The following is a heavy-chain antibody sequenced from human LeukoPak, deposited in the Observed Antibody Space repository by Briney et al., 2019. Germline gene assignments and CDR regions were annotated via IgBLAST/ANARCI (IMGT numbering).Heavy chain of an antibody. V-gene: IGHV3-7*01. D-gene: IGHD1-26*01. Sequence: GGSLRLSCVASGFTFSGYWMSWVRQAPGKGLEWVASIKQDGSEENHVDSVKGRFTISRDNAKNSLYLQMNSLRAEDTAVYYCARVRGTRYFDLWGRGTLVTVSS. CDR3: ARVRGTRYFDL. J-gene: IGHJ2*01. CDR1: GFTFSGYW. CDR2: IKQDGSEE.